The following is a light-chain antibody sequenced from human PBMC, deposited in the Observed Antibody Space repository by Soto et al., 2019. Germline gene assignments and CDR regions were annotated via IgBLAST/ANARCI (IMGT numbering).Light chain of an antibody. J-gene: IGKJ2*01. Sequence: EIVLTQSPGTLSLSPGERATLSCRASQSVSSTYLAWYQQKPGQAPRLLIYGASSGATGIPDRFSGSGSGTDCALTIIRLEPEDFAVYYCHLDVRSRRYTFGQGTKLEIK. CDR2: GAS. CDR3: HLDVRSRRYT. CDR1: QSVSSTY. V-gene: IGKV3-20*01.